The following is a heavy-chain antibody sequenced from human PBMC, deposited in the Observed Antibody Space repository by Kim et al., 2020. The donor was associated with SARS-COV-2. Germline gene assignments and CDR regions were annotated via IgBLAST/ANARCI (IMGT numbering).Heavy chain of an antibody. CDR1: GLTFSNYA. V-gene: IGHV3-23*01. CDR2: TSGSGDTL. CDR3: AIRVAVAGTIDY. Sequence: GESLRLSCVASGLTFSNYAMSWVRQAPGKGLEWVSATSGSGDTLYYADSVKGRFTISRDYSKNTLNLQMNNLRAEDTAVYYCAIRVAVAGTIDYWGQGTLVTVSS. J-gene: IGHJ4*02. D-gene: IGHD6-19*01.